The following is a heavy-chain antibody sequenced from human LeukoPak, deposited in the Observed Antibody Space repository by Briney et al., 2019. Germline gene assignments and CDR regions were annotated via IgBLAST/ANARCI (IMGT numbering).Heavy chain of an antibody. D-gene: IGHD5-12*01. Sequence: LSLTCTVSGGSISSYYWSWIRQPPGKGLEWVSYISSSGSTIYYADSVKGRFTISRDNAKNSLYLQMNSLRAEDTAVYYCARRGSSDAFDIWGQGTMVTVSS. J-gene: IGHJ3*02. CDR1: GGSISSYY. CDR3: ARRGSSDAFDI. V-gene: IGHV3-11*04. CDR2: ISSSGSTI.